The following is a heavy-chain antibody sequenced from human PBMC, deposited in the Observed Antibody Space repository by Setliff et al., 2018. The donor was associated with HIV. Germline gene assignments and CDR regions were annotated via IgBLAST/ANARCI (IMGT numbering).Heavy chain of an antibody. CDR1: GGTFSSYG. V-gene: IGHV1-69*13. CDR3: ARDVAGVLGTYYYGMDV. CDR2: IIPMFGTG. Sequence: SVKVSCKASGGTFSSYGISWVRQAPGQGLEWMGAIIPMFGTGFYAQKFQGRVTITADESTSTAYMELSSLRSDDTAVYYCARDVAGVLGTYYYGMDVWGQGTTVTAP. D-gene: IGHD7-27*01. J-gene: IGHJ6*02.